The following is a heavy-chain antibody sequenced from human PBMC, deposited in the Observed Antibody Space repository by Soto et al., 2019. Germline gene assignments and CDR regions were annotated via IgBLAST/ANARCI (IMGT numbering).Heavy chain of an antibody. Sequence: GGSLRLSYTTSGLAFSTYWMAWVRQAPGKGLEWVGNTKPDETETYYADSVEGRFTISRDNAKNSLYLQMNSLRVGDTAVYYCATIGDVTFHYWGQGTPVTVSS. CDR3: ATIGDVTFHY. D-gene: IGHD4-4*01. CDR2: TKPDETET. J-gene: IGHJ4*02. V-gene: IGHV3-7*02. CDR1: GLAFSTYW.